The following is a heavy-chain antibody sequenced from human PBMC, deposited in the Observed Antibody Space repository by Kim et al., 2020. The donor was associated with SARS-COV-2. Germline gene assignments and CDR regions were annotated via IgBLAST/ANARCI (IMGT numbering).Heavy chain of an antibody. V-gene: IGHV3-9*01. J-gene: IGHJ6*02. Sequence: GGSLRLSCAASGFTFDDYAMHWVRQAPGKCLEWVSGISWNSGSIGYADSVKGRFTISRDNAKNSLYLQMNSLRAEDTALYYCAKDMSSSGWYFPYYYYYGMDVWGQWTTVTVSS. CDR1: GFTFDDYA. CDR3: AKDMSSSGWYFPYYYYYGMDV. D-gene: IGHD6-19*01. CDR2: ISWNSGSI.